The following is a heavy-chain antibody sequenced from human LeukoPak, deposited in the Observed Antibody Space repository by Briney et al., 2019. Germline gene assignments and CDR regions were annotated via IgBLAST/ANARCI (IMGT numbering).Heavy chain of an antibody. CDR2: INHSGST. V-gene: IGHV4-34*01. J-gene: IGHJ4*02. Sequence: SETLSLTCAVYGGSFSGYYWSWIRQPPGKGLEWIGEINHSGSTNYNPSLKSRVTISVDTSKNQFSLKLSSVTAADTAVYYCARGSTILFDYWGQGILVTVSS. CDR1: GGSFSGYY. D-gene: IGHD5/OR15-5a*01. CDR3: ARGSTILFDY.